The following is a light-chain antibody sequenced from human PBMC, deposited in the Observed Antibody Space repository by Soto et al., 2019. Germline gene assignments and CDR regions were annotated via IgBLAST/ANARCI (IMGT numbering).Light chain of an antibody. V-gene: IGKV1-5*03. CDR2: KAS. J-gene: IGKJ1*01. CDR1: QSIRSW. Sequence: DIQMTQSPSTLSASVGDRVTITCRARQSIRSWLAWYQQKPGKAPKLLIYKASSLESGVPSRFSGSGSGTEFTLTISSLQPDDFATYYCQQYNSFPTFGQGTKVEIK. CDR3: QQYNSFPT.